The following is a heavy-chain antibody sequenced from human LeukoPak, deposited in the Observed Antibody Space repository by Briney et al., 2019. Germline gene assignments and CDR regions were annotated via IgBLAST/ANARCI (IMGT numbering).Heavy chain of an antibody. V-gene: IGHV1-58*01. D-gene: IGHD4-11*01. J-gene: IGHJ6*02. Sequence: TSVKVSCKASGFTFTKSALQWVRQARGQRLEWIGWIVVGSGNTDCAQKFQERVTITRDMFTSTAYMELSSLRSEDTAVYYCAAGLRGPTVTGKYYYYGMDVWGQGTTVTVSS. CDR2: IVVGSGNT. CDR1: GFTFTKSA. CDR3: AAGLRGPTVTGKYYYYGMDV.